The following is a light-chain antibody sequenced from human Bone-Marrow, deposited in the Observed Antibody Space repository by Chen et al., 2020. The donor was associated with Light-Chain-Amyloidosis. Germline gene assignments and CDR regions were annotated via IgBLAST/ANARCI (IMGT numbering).Light chain of an antibody. CDR2: DDS. J-gene: IGLJ3*02. V-gene: IGLV3-21*02. Sequence: SYVLTQPSSVSVAPGQTATHACGGNNIGSTIVHWYQQTPGQAPLLVDYDDSDRPSGIPERLSGSNSGNTATLTISRVEAGDEADYYCQVWDRSSDRPVFGGGTKLTVL. CDR3: QVWDRSSDRPV. CDR1: NIGSTI.